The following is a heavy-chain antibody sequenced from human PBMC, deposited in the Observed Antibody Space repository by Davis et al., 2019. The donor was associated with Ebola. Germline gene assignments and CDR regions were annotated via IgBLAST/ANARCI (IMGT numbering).Heavy chain of an antibody. J-gene: IGHJ4*02. Sequence: PGGSLRLSCAASGFTFSNAWMSWVRQAPGKGLEWVSSISSNSGHTYYADSVKGRFTISRDNAKNSLYLQMNSLRAEDTAVYYCARELAVVYFDYWGQGFLVTVSS. CDR3: ARELAVVYFDY. CDR1: GFTFSNAW. V-gene: IGHV3-21*01. D-gene: IGHD6-19*01. CDR2: ISSNSGHT.